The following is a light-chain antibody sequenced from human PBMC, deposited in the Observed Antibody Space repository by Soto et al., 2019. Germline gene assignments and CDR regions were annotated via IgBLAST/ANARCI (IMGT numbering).Light chain of an antibody. CDR1: QSISRW. Sequence: SQMTQSPSTLSASVGDRVALSWRASQSISRWLAWYQQKPGKAPQALIYDASSLKSGVPSRFSGNGSGTEFTLTISSLQPDDFATYYCQQYNTYSTFGQGTRLEIK. V-gene: IGKV1-5*01. CDR3: QQYNTYST. CDR2: DAS. J-gene: IGKJ5*01.